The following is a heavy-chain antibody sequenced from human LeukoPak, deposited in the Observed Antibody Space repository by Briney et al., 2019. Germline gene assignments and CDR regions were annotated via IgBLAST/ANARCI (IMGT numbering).Heavy chain of an antibody. V-gene: IGHV3-9*01. CDR2: ISWNSGSI. CDR3: AKAPGIAAAGLDY. CDR1: GFTFDDYA. Sequence: GGSLRLSCAASGFTFDDYAMHWVRQAPGKGLEWVPGISWNSGSIGYADSVKGRFTISRDNAKNSLYLQMNSLRAEDTALYYCAKAPGIAAAGLDYWGQGTLVTVSS. J-gene: IGHJ4*02. D-gene: IGHD6-13*01.